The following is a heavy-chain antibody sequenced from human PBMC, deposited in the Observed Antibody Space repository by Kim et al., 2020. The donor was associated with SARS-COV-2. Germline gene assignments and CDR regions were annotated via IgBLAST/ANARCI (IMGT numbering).Heavy chain of an antibody. CDR3: AREKGGGSLGDPHNWFDP. J-gene: IGHJ5*02. Sequence: SETLSLTCTVSGGSISSGGYYWSWIRQHPGKGLEWIGYIYYSGSTYYNPSLKSRVTISVDTSKNQFSLKLSSVTAADTAVYYCAREKGGGSLGDPHNWFDPWGQGTLVTVSS. V-gene: IGHV4-31*03. CDR2: IYYSGST. CDR1: GGSISSGGYY. D-gene: IGHD2-15*01.